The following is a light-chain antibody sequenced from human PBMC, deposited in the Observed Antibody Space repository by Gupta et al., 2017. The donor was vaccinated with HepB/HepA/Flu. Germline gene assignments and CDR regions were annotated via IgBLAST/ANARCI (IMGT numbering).Light chain of an antibody. CDR3: MLSVGSGIWV. V-gene: IGLV8-61*01. J-gene: IGLJ3*02. CDR2: KTS. CDR1: SGSVSTNSD. Sequence: QTVVPQEPSFSVSPGGTVTLTCGLTSGSVSTNSDAGWYRQTPGQAPRTLMYKTSSRFSGVPDRFSGSILGNKAALTITGAQADDESDYYCMLSVGSGIWVFGGGTKVTVL.